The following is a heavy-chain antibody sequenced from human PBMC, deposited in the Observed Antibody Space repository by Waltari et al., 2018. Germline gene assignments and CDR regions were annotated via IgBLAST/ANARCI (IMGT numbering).Heavy chain of an antibody. CDR1: GGSFSGYY. CDR3: ARGRRGSGSYALDY. CDR2: INHSGST. V-gene: IGHV4-34*01. J-gene: IGHJ4*02. D-gene: IGHD1-26*01. Sequence: QVQLQQWGAGLLKPSETLSLTCAVYGGSFSGYYWSWIRQPPGKGLEWMGEINHSGSTNDNPPLKSRVTISVDTSKNQFSLKLSAVTAADTAVYYCARGRRGSGSYALDYWGQGTLVTVSS.